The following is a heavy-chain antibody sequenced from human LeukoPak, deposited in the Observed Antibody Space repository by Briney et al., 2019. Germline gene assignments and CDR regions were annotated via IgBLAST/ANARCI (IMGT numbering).Heavy chain of an antibody. CDR1: GGSISSYY. CDR2: IYHSGST. D-gene: IGHD5-18*01. J-gene: IGHJ4*02. Sequence: PSETLSLTCTVSGGSISSYYWSWIRQPPGKGLGWIGYIYHSGSTNYTPSLKSRVTISVDTSKNQFSLKLTSVTAADTAVYYCARHGGQLWSFDYWGQGTLVTVSS. CDR3: ARHGGQLWSFDY. V-gene: IGHV4-59*08.